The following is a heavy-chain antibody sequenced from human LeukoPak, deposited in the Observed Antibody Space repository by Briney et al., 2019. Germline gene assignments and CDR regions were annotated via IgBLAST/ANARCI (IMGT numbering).Heavy chain of an antibody. J-gene: IGHJ4*02. CDR3: ARRSFDYDSSGYFYSFDY. CDR2: IQYSGST. CDR1: GGSISNSNYY. V-gene: IGHV4-39*01. Sequence: SETLSLTCTVSGGSISNSNYYWGWIRQPPGKGLEWLGSIQYSGSTHYNPSLKSRVTISVDTSKNQFSLNLNSVTAADTAVYYCARRSFDYDSSGYFYSFDYWGQGTLVTVSS. D-gene: IGHD3-22*01.